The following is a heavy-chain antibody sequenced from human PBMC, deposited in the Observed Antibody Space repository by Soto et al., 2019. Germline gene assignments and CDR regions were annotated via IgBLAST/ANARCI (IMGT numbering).Heavy chain of an antibody. V-gene: IGHV6-1*01. CDR2: TYYRSKWYN. CDR1: GDSVSSNSAA. Sequence: SQTLSLTCAISGDSVSSNSAAWNWIRQSPSRGLEWLGRTYYRSKWYNDYAVSVKSRITINPDTSKNRFSLQLNSVTPEDTAGYYCARDHGYSSSWTYYYYYGMDVWGQGTTVTVSS. J-gene: IGHJ6*02. CDR3: ARDHGYSSSWTYYYYYGMDV. D-gene: IGHD6-13*01.